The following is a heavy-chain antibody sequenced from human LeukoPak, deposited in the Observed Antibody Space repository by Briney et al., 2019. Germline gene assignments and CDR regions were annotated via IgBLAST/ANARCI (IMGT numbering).Heavy chain of an antibody. Sequence: GPGGSLRLSCAASGFTFDDYGMSWVRQAPGKGLEWVSGINWNGGSTGYAGSVKGRFTISRDNAKNSLYLQMNSLRAEDTALYHCARGTPVSQYYMDVWGKGTTVTISS. D-gene: IGHD6-13*01. CDR3: ARGTPVSQYYMDV. CDR1: GFTFDDYG. CDR2: INWNGGST. J-gene: IGHJ6*03. V-gene: IGHV3-20*01.